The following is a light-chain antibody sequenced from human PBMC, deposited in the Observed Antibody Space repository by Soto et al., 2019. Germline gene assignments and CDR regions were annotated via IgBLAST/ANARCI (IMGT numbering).Light chain of an antibody. J-gene: IGKJ1*01. CDR2: DAS. CDR3: HQHGDSPWT. Sequence: EIVLTQSPGTLSLSPGERATLSCTASQRVSGSHSAWYQQKPGQAPRLLIYDASSRATGIPDRFSGSGSGTVFTLTICRLEPEDFAVYYCHQHGDSPWTFGQGTKV. CDR1: QRVSGSH. V-gene: IGKV3-20*01.